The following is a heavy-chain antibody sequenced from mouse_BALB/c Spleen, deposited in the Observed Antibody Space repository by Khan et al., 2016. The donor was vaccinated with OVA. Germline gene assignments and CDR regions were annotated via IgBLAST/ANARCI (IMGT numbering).Heavy chain of an antibody. V-gene: IGHV1-7*01. CDR1: GYTFINYW. CDR2: INPSTGYT. CDR3: ARRGLRWDFDY. D-gene: IGHD1-1*01. Sequence: QVRLQQSGAELAKPGASVKMSCKASGYTFINYWILWVKQRPGQGLEWIGYINPSTGYTEYNQNFKDKATLTADKSSSTAYMQLSSLTSEDSAVYYFARRGLRWDFDYWGQGTTRTVSS. J-gene: IGHJ2*01.